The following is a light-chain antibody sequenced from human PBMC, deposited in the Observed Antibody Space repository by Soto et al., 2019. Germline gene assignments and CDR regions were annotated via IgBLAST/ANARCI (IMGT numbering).Light chain of an antibody. J-gene: IGLJ3*02. CDR2: EDN. CDR3: AAWDDSLVGWV. CDR1: SGSIASNY. Sequence: NFMLTQPHSVSESPGKTVTISCTRSSGSIASNYVQWYQQRPGSSPTTVIYEDNQRPSGVPDRFSGSIDSSSNSASLAISGLQSEDEADYFCAAWDDSLVGWVFGGGTKLTVL. V-gene: IGLV6-57*01.